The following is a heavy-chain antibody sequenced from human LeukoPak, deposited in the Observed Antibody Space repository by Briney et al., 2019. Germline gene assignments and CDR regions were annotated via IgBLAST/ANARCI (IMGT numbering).Heavy chain of an antibody. J-gene: IGHJ4*02. CDR3: ARDNGYQLLWW. CDR1: GYTFTRYA. D-gene: IGHD2-2*01. V-gene: IGHV1-3*01. CDR2: ISCGKGET. Sequence: GASVKVSCKTSGYTFTRYAIHWVRQAPGQGLEWMGWISCGKGETKYSQKFQDRVTITRDTSASTVYMELSSLRSEDTAVYYCARDNGYQLLWWWGQGTLVTVSS.